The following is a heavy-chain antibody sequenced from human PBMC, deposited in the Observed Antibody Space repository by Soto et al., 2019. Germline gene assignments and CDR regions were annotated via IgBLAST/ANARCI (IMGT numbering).Heavy chain of an antibody. CDR2: ISGSGGST. J-gene: IGHJ4*02. D-gene: IGHD3-10*01. V-gene: IGHV3-23*01. CDR1: GFTFSSYA. CDR3: AKSSYYYGSGSYFPMDY. Sequence: GGFLRLSCAASGFTFSSYAMSWVRQAPGKGLEWVSAISGSGGSTYYADSVKGRFTISRDNSKNTLYLQMNSLRAEDTAVYYCAKSSYYYGSGSYFPMDYWGQGTLVTVSS.